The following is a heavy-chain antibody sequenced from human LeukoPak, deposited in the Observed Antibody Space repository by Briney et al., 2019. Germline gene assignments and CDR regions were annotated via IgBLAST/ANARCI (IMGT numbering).Heavy chain of an antibody. J-gene: IGHJ3*02. Sequence: PGGSLRLSCAASGFTFSSYAMSWVRQAPGKGLEWVSAISGSGGSTYYADSVKGRLTISRDNSKNTLYLQMNSLRAEDTAVYYCAKARVVPEFLDAFDIWGQGTMVTVSS. D-gene: IGHD2-2*01. V-gene: IGHV3-23*01. CDR1: GFTFSSYA. CDR2: ISGSGGST. CDR3: AKARVVPEFLDAFDI.